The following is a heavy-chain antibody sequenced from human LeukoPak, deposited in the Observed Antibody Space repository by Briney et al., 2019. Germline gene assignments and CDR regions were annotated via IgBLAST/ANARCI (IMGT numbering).Heavy chain of an antibody. J-gene: IGHJ5*02. CDR3: ARGYCSGGSCYSWFDP. CDR1: GGSFSGYY. CDR2: INHSGST. V-gene: IGHV4-34*01. Sequence: SETLSLTCAVYGGSFSGYYWSWIRQPPGKGLEWIGEINHSGSTNYNPSLKSRVTISVDTSKNQFSLKLSSVTAADTAVYYCARGYCSGGSCYSWFDPWGQGTLVTVSS. D-gene: IGHD2-15*01.